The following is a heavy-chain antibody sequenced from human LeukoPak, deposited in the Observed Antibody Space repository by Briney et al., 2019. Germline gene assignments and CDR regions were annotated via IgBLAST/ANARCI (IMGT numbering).Heavy chain of an antibody. CDR3: ARPYYDFWSGYHIVGFDP. D-gene: IGHD3-3*01. J-gene: IGHJ5*02. CDR1: GGSISSSSYY. Sequence: SETLSLTCTVSGGSISSSSYYWGWIRQPPGKGLEWIGSIYYSGSTYYNPSLKSRVTISVDTSKNQCSLKLSSVTAADTAVYYCARPYYDFWSGYHIVGFDPWGQGTLVTVCS. V-gene: IGHV4-39*01. CDR2: IYYSGST.